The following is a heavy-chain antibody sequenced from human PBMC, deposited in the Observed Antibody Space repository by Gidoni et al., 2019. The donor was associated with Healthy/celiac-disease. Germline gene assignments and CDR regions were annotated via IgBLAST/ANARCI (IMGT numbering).Heavy chain of an antibody. J-gene: IGHJ5*02. CDR3: AKDSGLRRTTGWFDP. CDR1: GFTFSSYG. Sequence: QVQLVEPWGGEVQPGRSLRLSWAATGFTFSSYGMHWVSQAPGKGLEWVAVISYDGSTKYYADSVKGRFTISRDNSKNTLYLQMNSLRAEDTAVYYCAKDSGLRRTTGWFDPWGQGTLVTVSS. D-gene: IGHD4-17*01. V-gene: IGHV3-30*18. CDR2: ISYDGSTK.